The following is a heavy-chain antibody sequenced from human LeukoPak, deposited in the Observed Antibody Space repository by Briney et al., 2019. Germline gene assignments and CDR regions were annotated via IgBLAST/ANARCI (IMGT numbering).Heavy chain of an antibody. CDR2: ISSSGSTI. J-gene: IGHJ4*02. V-gene: IGHV3-48*03. D-gene: IGHD3-22*01. CDR1: GFTFSSYE. CDR3: EGTMITSPEFDY. Sequence: GGSLRLSCAASGFTFSSYEMNWVRQAPGKGLEWVSYISSSGSTIYYADSVKGRFTISRDNAKNSLYLQMNSLRAEDTAAYYCEGTMITSPEFDYWGQGTLVTVSS.